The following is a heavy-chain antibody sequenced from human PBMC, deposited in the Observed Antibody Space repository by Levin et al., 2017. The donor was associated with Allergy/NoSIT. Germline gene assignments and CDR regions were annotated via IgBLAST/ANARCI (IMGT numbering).Heavy chain of an antibody. D-gene: IGHD2-2*01. V-gene: IGHV3-74*01. Sequence: GESLKISCAASGFTFSNYWMHWVRQAPGKGLVWVSHINSDGSNTNYADFVKGRFTISRDNAKNTLYLQMNSLRDEDTAVYYCARGGCSSTSCLENWGQGTVVTVSP. CDR3: ARGGCSSTSCLEN. CDR2: INSDGSNT. J-gene: IGHJ4*02. CDR1: GFTFSNYW.